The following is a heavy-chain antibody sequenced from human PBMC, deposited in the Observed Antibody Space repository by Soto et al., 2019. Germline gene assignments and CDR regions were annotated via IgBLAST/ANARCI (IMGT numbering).Heavy chain of an antibody. J-gene: IGHJ4*02. CDR3: AKDFRNIKNYVWGSYRPDQGSVNY. Sequence: GGSLRLSCAASGFTFSSYAMSWVRQAPGKGLEWVSAISGSGGSTYYADSVKGRFTISRDNSKNTLYLQMNSLRAEDTAVYYCAKDFRNIKNYVWGSYRPDQGSVNYWGQGTLVTVSS. CDR1: GFTFSSYA. V-gene: IGHV3-23*01. CDR2: ISGSGGST. D-gene: IGHD3-16*02.